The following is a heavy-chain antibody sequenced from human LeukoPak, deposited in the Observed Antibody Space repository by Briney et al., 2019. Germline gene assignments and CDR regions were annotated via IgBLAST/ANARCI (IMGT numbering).Heavy chain of an antibody. CDR1: GGSISSYY. J-gene: IGHJ6*03. V-gene: IGHV4-59*12. D-gene: IGHD5-24*01. CDR3: ARVRREIEMATIQGYYYYMDV. CDR2: IYYSGST. Sequence: SETLSLTCTVSGGSISSYYWSWIRQPPGKGLEWIGYIYYSGSTYYNPSLKSRVTISVDTSKNQFSLKLSSVTAADTAVYYCARVRREIEMATIQGYYYYMDVWGKGTTVTVSS.